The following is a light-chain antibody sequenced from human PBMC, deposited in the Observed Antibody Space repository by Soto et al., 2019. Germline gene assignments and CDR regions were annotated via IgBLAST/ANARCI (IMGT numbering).Light chain of an antibody. Sequence: QSALTQPPSASGSPGQSVTISCTGTSSDVRAYNFVSWYQQHPGKAPKLIISEVSKRPSGVPDRFSGSKSGNTASLTVSGLQAEDEADYYCSSHAGSIHFYVFGTGTKVTVL. CDR1: SSDVRAYNF. V-gene: IGLV2-8*01. J-gene: IGLJ1*01. CDR3: SSHAGSIHFYV. CDR2: EVS.